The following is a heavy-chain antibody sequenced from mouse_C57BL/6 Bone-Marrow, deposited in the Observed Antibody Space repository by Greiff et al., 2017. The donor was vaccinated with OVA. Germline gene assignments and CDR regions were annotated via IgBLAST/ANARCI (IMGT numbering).Heavy chain of an antibody. D-gene: IGHD1-1*01. Sequence: EVQRVESGGGLVQPGESLKLSCESNAYEFPSHDMSWVRKTPEKRLELVAAINSDGGSTYYPDTMERRFIISRDNTKKTPYLQMSSLRSEDTALYYCARRVITTEGFAYWGQGTLVTVSA. J-gene: IGHJ3*01. V-gene: IGHV5-2*01. CDR1: AYEFPSHD. CDR2: INSDGGST. CDR3: ARRVITTEGFAY.